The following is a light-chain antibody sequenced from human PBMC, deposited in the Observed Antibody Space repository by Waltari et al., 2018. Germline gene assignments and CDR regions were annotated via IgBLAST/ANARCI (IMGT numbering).Light chain of an antibody. CDR2: DVS. CDR3: NSYAGSNSVL. V-gene: IGLV2-8*01. Sequence: QSALTQPPSASGSPGQSVTISCTGTSSDVGGYNFVSWYQQHPGQAPKPMIYDVSKRPSGVPDRFSGSKSGNTAYLTVSGLQAEDEADYYCNSYAGSNSVLFGAGTKLTVL. J-gene: IGLJ2*01. CDR1: SSDVGGYNF.